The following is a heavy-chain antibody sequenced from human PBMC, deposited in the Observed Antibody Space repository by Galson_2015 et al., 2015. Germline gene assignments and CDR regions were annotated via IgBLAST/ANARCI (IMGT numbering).Heavy chain of an antibody. Sequence: SLRLSCAASGFTFSNHWLHWVRQAPGKGLVWVSRIHSDGSSTSDADSVKGRFTISRDNAKSTLSLQMNSLRAENTAVYYCARGNYYAMDVWGQGTTVTVSS. J-gene: IGHJ6*02. CDR1: GFTFSNHW. V-gene: IGHV3-74*01. CDR2: IHSDGSST. CDR3: ARGNYYAMDV.